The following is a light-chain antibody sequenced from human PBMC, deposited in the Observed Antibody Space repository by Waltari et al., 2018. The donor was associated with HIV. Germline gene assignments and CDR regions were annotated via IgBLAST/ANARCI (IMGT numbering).Light chain of an antibody. Sequence: SVLTQPPSVSRAPGQTVTISCTGNTSNIGAVYDVHWSQQLPGRAPNLLVYSNINRPSGVPDRVLASTYGSSAALSITGLQAEEEADYLCQSYDSSLSSVVFGGGTKVTVL. J-gene: IGLJ2*01. CDR2: SNI. V-gene: IGLV1-40*01. CDR1: TSNIGAVYD. CDR3: QSYDSSLSSVV.